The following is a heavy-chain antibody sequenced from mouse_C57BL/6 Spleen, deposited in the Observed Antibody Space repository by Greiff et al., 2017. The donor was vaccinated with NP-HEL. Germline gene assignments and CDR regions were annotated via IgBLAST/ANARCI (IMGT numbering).Heavy chain of an antibody. V-gene: IGHV7-3*01. Sequence: DVMLVESGGGLVQPGGSLSLSCAASGFTFTDYYMSWVRQPPGKALEWLGFIRNKANGYTTEYSASVKGRFTISRDNSQSILYLQMNALRAEDSATYYCARYPLYLGMDYWGQGTSVTVSS. CDR3: ARYPLYLGMDY. D-gene: IGHD3-1*01. J-gene: IGHJ4*01. CDR1: GFTFTDYY. CDR2: IRNKANGYTT.